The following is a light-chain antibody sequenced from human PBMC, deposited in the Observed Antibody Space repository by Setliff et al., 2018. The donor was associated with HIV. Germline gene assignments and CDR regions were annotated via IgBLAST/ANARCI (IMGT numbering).Light chain of an antibody. CDR1: RSDVGGFDY. CDR2: AVS. V-gene: IGLV2-14*03. Sequence: QSVLTQPASVSGSPGQSITISCTGTRSDVGGFDYVSWYQQRPGKAPKLMIYAVSNRPSGVSNRSSGSKSGNTASLTISGLQAEDEADYYCSSYTSSSTYVFGTGTKVTVL. CDR3: SSYTSSSTYV. J-gene: IGLJ1*01.